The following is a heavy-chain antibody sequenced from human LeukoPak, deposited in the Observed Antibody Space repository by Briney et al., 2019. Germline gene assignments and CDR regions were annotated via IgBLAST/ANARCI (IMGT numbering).Heavy chain of an antibody. CDR1: GSSFTSYW. D-gene: IGHD4-17*01. CDR2: IYPGDSDT. V-gene: IGHV5-51*01. CDR3: ARATVTKYYYYMDV. J-gene: IGHJ6*03. Sequence: GESLKISCQGSGSSFTSYWIGWVRQLPGKGLEWMGIIYPGDSDTRYSPSFQGQVTISADKSISTAYLQWSSLKASDTAMYYCARATVTKYYYYMDVWGKGTTVTVSS.